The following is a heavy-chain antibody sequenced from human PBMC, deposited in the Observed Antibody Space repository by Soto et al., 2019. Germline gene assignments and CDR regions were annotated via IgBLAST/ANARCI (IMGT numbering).Heavy chain of an antibody. V-gene: IGHV4-59*05. CDR2: IYYSGST. CDR1: GGSISSYY. D-gene: IGHD3-10*01. CDR3: ARDKSGSYYNPSDAFDI. J-gene: IGHJ3*02. Sequence: QVQLQESGPGLVKPSETLSLTCTVSGGSISSYYWSWIRQPPGKGLEWIGSIYYSGSTYYNPSLKSRVTISVDTSKNQFSLKLSSVTAADTAVYYCARDKSGSYYNPSDAFDIWGQGTMVTVSS.